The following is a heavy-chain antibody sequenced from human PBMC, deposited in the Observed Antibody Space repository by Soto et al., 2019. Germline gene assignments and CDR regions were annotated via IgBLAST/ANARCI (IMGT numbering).Heavy chain of an antibody. V-gene: IGHV3-74*01. Sequence: VGSLRLSGAASGFTFSNYFMHWVRQVPGEGLVWVSRMSGDGKTISYADSVKGRFTISRDNAKNTLYLQMNSLRVEDTAVYYCARTYVPGIAGFDPWGQGTLVTVS. D-gene: IGHD1-1*01. CDR1: GFTFSNYF. CDR3: ARTYVPGIAGFDP. CDR2: MSGDGKTI. J-gene: IGHJ5*02.